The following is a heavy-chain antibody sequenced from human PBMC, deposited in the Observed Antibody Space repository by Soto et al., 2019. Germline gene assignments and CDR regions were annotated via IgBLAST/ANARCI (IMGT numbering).Heavy chain of an antibody. V-gene: IGHV3-30-3*01. CDR2: ISYDGSNK. CDR1: GFTFSSYA. D-gene: IGHD1-26*01. CDR3: ARTDSGSYYGAVGAFDI. J-gene: IGHJ3*02. Sequence: VQLVESGGGVVQPGRSLRLSCAASGFTFSSYAMHWVRQAPGKGLEWVAVISYDGSNKYYADSVKGRFTISRDNSKNTLYLQMNSLRAEDTAVYYCARTDSGSYYGAVGAFDIWGQGTMVTVSS.